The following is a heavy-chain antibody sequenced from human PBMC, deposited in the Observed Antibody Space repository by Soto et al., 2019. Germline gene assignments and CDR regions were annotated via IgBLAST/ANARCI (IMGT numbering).Heavy chain of an antibody. Sequence: GGSLRLSCAASGFTFSSHAMSWVRQAPGKGLEWVSAISGSGGGTYYADSVKGRFTISRDNAKNTLYLQMNSLRAEDTAVFYCTKHLSNGSPDYWGQGTLVTVSS. V-gene: IGHV3-23*01. D-gene: IGHD2-8*01. J-gene: IGHJ4*02. CDR3: TKHLSNGSPDY. CDR2: ISGSGGGT. CDR1: GFTFSSHA.